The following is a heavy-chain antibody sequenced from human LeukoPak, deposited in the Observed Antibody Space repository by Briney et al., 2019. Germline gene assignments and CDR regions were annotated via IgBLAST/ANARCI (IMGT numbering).Heavy chain of an antibody. CDR1: GYTFTSYD. CDR2: MNPNSGNT. V-gene: IGHV1-8*01. D-gene: IGHD2-15*01. CDR3: ARGIGYCSGGTCYGGYWFDP. Sequence: GASVKVSCKASGYTFTSYDINWVRQATGQGLEWMGWMNPNSGNTGYAQKFQGRVTMTRNTSISTAYMELSSLRSEDTAVYYCARGIGYCSGGTCYGGYWFDPWGQGTLVTVSS. J-gene: IGHJ5*02.